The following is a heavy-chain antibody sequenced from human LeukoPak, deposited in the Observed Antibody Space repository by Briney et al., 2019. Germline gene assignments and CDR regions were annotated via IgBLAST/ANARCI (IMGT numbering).Heavy chain of an antibody. CDR3: ARVEAVAGTRHAFDI. J-gene: IGHJ3*02. V-gene: IGHV1-69*05. CDR2: IIPIFGTA. CDR1: GGNFSSYP. Sequence: SVKVSCKASGGNFSSYPIRWVRQAPGQGLEWMGRIIPIFGTANYAQKFQGRVTITTDESTSTAYMELSSMRSEDTAVYYCARVEAVAGTRHAFDIWGQGTMVTVSS. D-gene: IGHD6-19*01.